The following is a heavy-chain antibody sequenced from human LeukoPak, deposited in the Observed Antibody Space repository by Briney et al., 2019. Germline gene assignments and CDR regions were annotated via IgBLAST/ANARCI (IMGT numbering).Heavy chain of an antibody. Sequence: PGGSLRLSCAASGFTFSNYWMSWVRQAPGKGLEWVANIDPDGSEKQYGDSVKGRFTTSRDNAKNSLYLQMNSLRAEDTAIYYCARIYYFGDNNWRYFDNWGQGTLVTVSS. CDR3: ARIYYFGDNNWRYFDN. J-gene: IGHJ4*02. D-gene: IGHD3-10*01. CDR1: GFTFSNYW. V-gene: IGHV3-7*01. CDR2: IDPDGSEK.